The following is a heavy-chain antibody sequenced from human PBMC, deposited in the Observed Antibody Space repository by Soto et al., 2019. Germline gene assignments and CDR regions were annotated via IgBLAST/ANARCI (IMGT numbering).Heavy chain of an antibody. CDR3: AVLADFQSYYYGMNV. CDR2: IYASGST. CDR1: GISIVGYS. V-gene: IGHV4-4*07. J-gene: IGHJ6*02. Sequence: QVQLQESGPGLVKPSETLSLTCNVSGISIVGYSWSWIRQPAGKGLEWLGRIYASGSTNYNPSLKSRVTISVDTSKNQFSLKVTSVTAADTAVYYCAVLADFQSYYYGMNVWGQGTAVTVSS.